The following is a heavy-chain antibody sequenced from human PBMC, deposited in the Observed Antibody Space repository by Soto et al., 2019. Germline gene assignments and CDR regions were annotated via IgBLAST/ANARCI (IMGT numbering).Heavy chain of an antibody. Sequence: PGGSPRLSCAASGFTFSSYAMSWVRQAPGKGLEWVSAISGSGGSTYYADSVKGRFTISRDNSKNTLYLQMNSLRAEDTAVYYCAKGDSGSYSYFDYWGQGTLVTVSS. V-gene: IGHV3-23*01. J-gene: IGHJ4*02. D-gene: IGHD1-26*01. CDR1: GFTFSSYA. CDR3: AKGDSGSYSYFDY. CDR2: ISGSGGST.